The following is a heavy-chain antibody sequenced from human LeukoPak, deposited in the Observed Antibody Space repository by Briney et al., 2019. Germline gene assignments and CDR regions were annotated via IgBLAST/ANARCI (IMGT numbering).Heavy chain of an antibody. D-gene: IGHD3-22*01. J-gene: IGHJ3*02. CDR1: GFTFGNHA. Sequence: GGSLRLSCAASGFTFGNHAMSWVRQAPGKGLEWVSTISRGTTTTYYADSVKGRFIISRDNSKNTLYLQMNSLRAEDTAVYYCAKGYYDSSGYTYGFDMWGQGTMVTVSS. CDR2: ISRGTTTT. CDR3: AKGYYDSSGYTYGFDM. V-gene: IGHV3-23*01.